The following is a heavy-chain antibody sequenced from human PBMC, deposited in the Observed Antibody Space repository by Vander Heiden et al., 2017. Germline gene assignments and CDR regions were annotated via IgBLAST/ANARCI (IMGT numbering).Heavy chain of an antibody. CDR3: ARDFNGDLPVAADY. Sequence: QVHLVQSGAEVKKPGASVKVSCKASGYTFTGYYIHWVRQAPGQGLEWMGWSNPDSGATNYAQKFQGRVTMTSDTSISTAYMEVTILRSDDTAMYYCARDFNGDLPVAADYWGQGTLVTVSS. V-gene: IGHV1-2*02. D-gene: IGHD3-10*01. CDR2: SNPDSGAT. CDR1: GYTFTGYY. J-gene: IGHJ4*02.